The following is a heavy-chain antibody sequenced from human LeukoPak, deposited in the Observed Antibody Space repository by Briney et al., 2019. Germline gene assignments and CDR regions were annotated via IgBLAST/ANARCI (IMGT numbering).Heavy chain of an antibody. CDR3: AGVVVGAAHFDY. V-gene: IGHV4-39*07. J-gene: IGHJ4*02. Sequence: SETLSLTCTVSGGSISSSSYYWGWIRQPPGKGLEWIGTIYYSGSTYYNPSLKSRVTISVDTSKNQFSLKLSSVTAADTAMYYCAGVVVGAAHFDYWGQGTLVTVSS. CDR2: IYYSGST. CDR1: GGSISSSSYY. D-gene: IGHD1-26*01.